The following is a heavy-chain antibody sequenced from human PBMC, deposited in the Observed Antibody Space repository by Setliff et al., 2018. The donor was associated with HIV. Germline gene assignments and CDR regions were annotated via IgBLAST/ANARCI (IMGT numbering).Heavy chain of an antibody. V-gene: IGHV3-23*01. J-gene: IGHJ6*03. CDR1: GGSFSGYY. D-gene: IGHD3-3*01. Sequence: PSETLSLTCAVYGGSFSGYYWSWIRQPPGKGLEWVSAISGSGGSTYYADSVKGRFTISRDNSKNTLYLQMNSLRAEDTAVYYCARALAGGPYYDFWSGSYRDQYNYMDVWGKGTKVTVSS. CDR3: ARALAGGPYYDFWSGSYRDQYNYMDV. CDR2: ISGSGGST.